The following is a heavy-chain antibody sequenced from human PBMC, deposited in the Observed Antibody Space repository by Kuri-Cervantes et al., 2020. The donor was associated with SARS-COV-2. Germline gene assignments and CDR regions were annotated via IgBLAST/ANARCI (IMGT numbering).Heavy chain of an antibody. Sequence: LSLTCAASGFTFSDHTMDCVRQAPGKGLEWVGRIKNKDQGYTTYYAASVKGRFTISRDDSKDSLYLQLNSLKSEDAALYYCSRAGPGVSWDFWGQGTLVTVSS. J-gene: IGHJ4*02. CDR2: IKNKDQGYTT. CDR3: SRAGPGVSWDF. CDR1: GFTFSDHT. V-gene: IGHV3-72*01. D-gene: IGHD2-8*01.